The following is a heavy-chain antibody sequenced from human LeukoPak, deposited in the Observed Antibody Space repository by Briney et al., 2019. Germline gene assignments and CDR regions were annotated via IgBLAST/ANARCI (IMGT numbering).Heavy chain of an antibody. D-gene: IGHD2-15*01. J-gene: IGHJ4*02. CDR2: IYRAGSA. CDR3: AREGCSGGTCYGYFDS. CDR1: GFSVDSNH. V-gene: IGHV3-66*02. Sequence: GGSLGLSCAASGFSVDSNHMSWVRQAPDKGLEWVSVIYRAGSAYYAGSVKGRFTISRDNSKNALYLQMNSLRVEDTATYYCAREGCSGGTCYGYFDSWGQGTLVTESS.